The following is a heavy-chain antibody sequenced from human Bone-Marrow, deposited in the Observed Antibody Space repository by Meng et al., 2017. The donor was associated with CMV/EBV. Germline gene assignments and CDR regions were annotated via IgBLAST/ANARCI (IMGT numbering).Heavy chain of an antibody. Sequence: ASVKVSCKASGYTFNNYGISWVRQAPGQGPEWMGWISAYKGNTKYAQKFQGRVTLTTDTPTRTAYMDLRSLRSDDTAVYYCAKRDVVVPAAHMPQFDYWGQGTLVTVSS. CDR2: ISAYKGNT. CDR1: GYTFNNYG. V-gene: IGHV1-18*04. J-gene: IGHJ4*02. D-gene: IGHD2-2*01. CDR3: AKRDVVVPAAHMPQFDY.